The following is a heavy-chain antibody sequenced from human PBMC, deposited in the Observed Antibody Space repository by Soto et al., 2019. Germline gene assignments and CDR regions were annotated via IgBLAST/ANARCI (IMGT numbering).Heavy chain of an antibody. D-gene: IGHD3-10*01. Sequence: SVKVSCKASGGTFSSYAIIWVRQAPGQGLECMGGMIPIFGTANYAQKFQGRVTITAEKSTSTAYMELSSLRSEDTAVYYCARGIRRGSWSYEDYYYGMDVWGQGTTVTVSS. CDR3: ARGIRRGSWSYEDYYYGMDV. J-gene: IGHJ6*02. CDR2: MIPIFGTA. V-gene: IGHV1-69*06. CDR1: GGTFSSYA.